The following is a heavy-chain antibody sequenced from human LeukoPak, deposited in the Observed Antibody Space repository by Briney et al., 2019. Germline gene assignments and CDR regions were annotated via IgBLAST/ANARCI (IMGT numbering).Heavy chain of an antibody. D-gene: IGHD3-10*01. CDR2: MNPNSGNT. Sequence: GASVKISCKASGYTFTSYDINWVRQATGQGLEWMGWMNPNSGNTGYAQKFQGRVTMTRNTSISTAYMELSSLRSEDTAVYYCARAADLLLWFGESGGWGQGTLVTVSS. V-gene: IGHV1-8*01. CDR1: GYTFTSYD. J-gene: IGHJ4*02. CDR3: ARAADLLLWFGESGG.